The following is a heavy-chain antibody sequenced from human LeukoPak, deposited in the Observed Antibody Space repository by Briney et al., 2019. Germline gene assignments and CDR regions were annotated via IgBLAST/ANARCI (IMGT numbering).Heavy chain of an antibody. D-gene: IGHD6-13*01. Sequence: GGSLRLTCAASGFTFSSYSMNWVRQAPGKGLEWVSSICSSSSYIYYADSVKGRFTISRDNAKNSLYLQMNSLRAEDTAVYYCARDRLAAAGNFDYWGQGTLVTVSS. CDR2: ICSSSSYI. V-gene: IGHV3-21*01. CDR3: ARDRLAAAGNFDY. J-gene: IGHJ4*02. CDR1: GFTFSSYS.